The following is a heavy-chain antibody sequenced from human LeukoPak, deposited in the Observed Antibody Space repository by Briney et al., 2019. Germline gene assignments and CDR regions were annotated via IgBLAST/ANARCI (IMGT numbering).Heavy chain of an antibody. J-gene: IGHJ4*02. D-gene: IGHD1-1*01. Sequence: GGSLRLSCAAPGFTFSSYAMSWVRQAPGKGLEWVASISPGGGTTYYADYVKGRFTISRDNSNNSLFVQMNSLRVEDTAVYFCAKSRSGSANWALRIFDNWGQGTLVTVSS. V-gene: IGHV3-23*01. CDR1: GFTFSSYA. CDR3: AKSRSGSANWALRIFDN. CDR2: ISPGGGTT.